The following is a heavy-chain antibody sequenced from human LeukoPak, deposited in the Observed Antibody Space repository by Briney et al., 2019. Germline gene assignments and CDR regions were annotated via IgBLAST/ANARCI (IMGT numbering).Heavy chain of an antibody. Sequence: PGGSLRLSCAASGFTFSSYAMSWVRQAPGKGLEWVSAISGSGGSTYYADSVKGRFTISRDNSKNTLYLQMNSLRAEDTAVYYCAKDFRPGGSLHYLDYWGQGTLVTVSS. CDR2: ISGSGGST. CDR1: GFTFSSYA. V-gene: IGHV3-23*01. D-gene: IGHD1-14*01. J-gene: IGHJ4*02. CDR3: AKDFRPGGSLHYLDY.